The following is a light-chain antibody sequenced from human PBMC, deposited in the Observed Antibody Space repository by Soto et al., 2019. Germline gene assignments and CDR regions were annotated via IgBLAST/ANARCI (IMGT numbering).Light chain of an antibody. CDR3: QKYDNVPRT. V-gene: IGKV1-27*01. CDR2: AAS. CDR1: QAISNY. J-gene: IGKJ1*01. Sequence: DIPMTQSPSSLSASVGDRVTITCRASQAISNYLAWYQQKPGKVPKLLIYAASTLQSGVPSRFSGSGSGTDFTLTISSLQPDDVATYYCQKYDNVPRTFGQGTKVEIK.